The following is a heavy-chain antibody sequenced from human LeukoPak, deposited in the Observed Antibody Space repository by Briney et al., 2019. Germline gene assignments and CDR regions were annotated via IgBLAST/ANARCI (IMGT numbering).Heavy chain of an antibody. V-gene: IGHV4-59*01. CDR3: ARHNYDSSAELDY. J-gene: IGHJ4*02. CDR2: IYYSGST. Sequence: SETLSLTCTVSGGSISNYYWSWIRQPPGKGLEWIGYIYYSGSTNYNPSLKSRVTISIDTSKNQFSLKLTSVTAADTAVYYCARHNYDSSAELDYWGQGTLVTVSS. CDR1: GGSISNYY. D-gene: IGHD3-22*01.